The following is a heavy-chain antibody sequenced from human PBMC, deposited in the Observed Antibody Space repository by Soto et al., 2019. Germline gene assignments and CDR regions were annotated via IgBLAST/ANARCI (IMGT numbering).Heavy chain of an antibody. CDR1: GGSTTSSSDY. V-gene: IGHV4-61*05. J-gene: IGHJ5*02. Sequence: PSETLSLTCTVSGGSTTSSSDYWGLIRQPPGKGLEWIGYIYYSGRTNYNPYLKSRVTISVDTSKNQFSLKLSSVTAADTAVYYCARVFQWLGSNWFDPWGQGTLVTVSS. D-gene: IGHD6-19*01. CDR2: IYYSGRT. CDR3: ARVFQWLGSNWFDP.